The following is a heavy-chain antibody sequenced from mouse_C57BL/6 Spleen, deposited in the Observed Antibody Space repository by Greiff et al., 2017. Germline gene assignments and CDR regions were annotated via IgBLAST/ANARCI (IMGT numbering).Heavy chain of an antibody. D-gene: IGHD3-1*01. CDR2: IYPGDGDT. CDR1: GYAFSSYW. J-gene: IGHJ4*01. CDR3: ARWAYYYAMDY. V-gene: IGHV1-80*01. Sequence: QVQLQQSGAELVKPGASVKISCKASGYAFSSYWMNWVKQRPGKGLEWIGQIYPGDGDTNYNGKFKGKATLTADKSSSTAYMQLSSLTSEDSAVYFCARWAYYYAMDYWGQGTSVTVSS.